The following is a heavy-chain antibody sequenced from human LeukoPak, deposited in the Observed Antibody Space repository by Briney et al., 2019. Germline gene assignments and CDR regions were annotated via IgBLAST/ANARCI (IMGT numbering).Heavy chain of an antibody. V-gene: IGHV3-66*01. CDR1: GGSFSGYY. Sequence: ETLSLTCAVYGGSFSGYYWSWIRQPPGKGLEWVSVIYSGGSTYYADSVKGRFTISRDNSKNTLYLQMNSLRAEDTAVYYCARGGQWLLEYYFDYWGQGTLVTVSS. J-gene: IGHJ4*02. CDR3: ARGGQWLLEYYFDY. CDR2: IYSGGST. D-gene: IGHD3-22*01.